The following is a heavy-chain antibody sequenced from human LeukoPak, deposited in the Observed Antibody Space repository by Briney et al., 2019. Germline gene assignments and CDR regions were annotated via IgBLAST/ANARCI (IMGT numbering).Heavy chain of an antibody. D-gene: IGHD3-9*01. Sequence: GGSLRLSCAASGFTFSSYWMHWVRQASGKGLEWVGRIRSKANSYATAYAASVKGRFTISRDDSKNTAYPQMNSLKTEDTAVYYCTRPIAHFDWFSLHSNDAFDIWGQGTVVTVSS. CDR1: GFTFSSYW. J-gene: IGHJ3*02. CDR2: IRSKANSYAT. V-gene: IGHV3-73*01. CDR3: TRPIAHFDWFSLHSNDAFDI.